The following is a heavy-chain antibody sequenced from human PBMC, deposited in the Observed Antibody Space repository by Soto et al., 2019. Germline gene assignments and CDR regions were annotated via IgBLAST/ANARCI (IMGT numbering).Heavy chain of an antibody. V-gene: IGHV1-2*04. Sequence: QVQLVQSGAEVKKPGASVKVSCKASGYTFTGYYMHWVRQAPGQGLEWMGWINPNSGGTNYAQKFQGCVTITTDTSISTAYMELSRLRSDDTAVYYCARKGLVMGGSGMDVWGQGTTVTVSS. D-gene: IGHD2-15*01. CDR3: ARKGLVMGGSGMDV. CDR1: GYTFTGYY. CDR2: INPNSGGT. J-gene: IGHJ6*02.